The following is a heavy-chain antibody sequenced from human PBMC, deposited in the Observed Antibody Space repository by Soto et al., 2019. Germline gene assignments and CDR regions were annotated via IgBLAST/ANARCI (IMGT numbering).Heavy chain of an antibody. CDR3: AKDRVGGTFYTPLGF. J-gene: IGHJ4*02. V-gene: IGHV3-30*18. Sequence: GGSLRLSCQASGFNFDNYGMHWVRQAPGKGLEWVAVISYDGSNKYYADSVKGRFTISRDNSKNTLSLHLNTLKPEDTAVYHCAKDRVGGTFYTPLGFWGQGTLVTVSS. CDR2: ISYDGSNK. CDR1: GFNFDNYG. D-gene: IGHD1-7*01.